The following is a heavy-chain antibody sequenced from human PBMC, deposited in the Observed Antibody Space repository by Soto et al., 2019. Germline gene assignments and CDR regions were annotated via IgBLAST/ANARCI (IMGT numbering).Heavy chain of an antibody. V-gene: IGHV3-23*01. J-gene: IGHJ4*02. D-gene: IGHD2-2*01. CDR2: ISGAGRNT. Sequence: EVQLLESGGGLVQPGGSLRLSCAASGFTFSSYDMSWVRQAPGKGLEWVSAISGAGRNTHYADSVKGRFTMSRDNSENSLYLQMNSLRVEDTAIYYSVYCSSLSCRYSPFDNWGQGTLVTVSS. CDR3: VYCSSLSCRYSPFDN. CDR1: GFTFSSYD.